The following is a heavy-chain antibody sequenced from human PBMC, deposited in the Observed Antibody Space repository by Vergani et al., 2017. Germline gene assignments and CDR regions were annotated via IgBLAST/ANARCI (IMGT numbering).Heavy chain of an antibody. J-gene: IGHJ4*02. D-gene: IGHD4-17*01. CDR2: ISTHNGNT. CDR3: AGDPPPYGDDEWGFDY. V-gene: IGHV1-18*01. CDR1: GYTFTSYG. Sequence: QVQLVQSGAEVKKPGASVKVSCKASGYTFTSYGISWVRQAPGQGLEWMGWISTHNGNTNYAQKLQGRVTMTTDTSTSTAYMELRSLRSDDTAVYYCAGDPPPYGDDEWGFDYWGQGTLVTVSS.